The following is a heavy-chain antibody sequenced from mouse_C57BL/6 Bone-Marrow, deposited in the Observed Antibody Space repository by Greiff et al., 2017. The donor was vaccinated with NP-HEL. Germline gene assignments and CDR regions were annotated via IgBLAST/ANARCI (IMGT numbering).Heavy chain of an antibody. V-gene: IGHV1-66*01. Sequence: VKLQQSGPELVKPGASVKISCKASGYSFTSYYIHWVKQRPGQGLEWIGWIYPGSGNTKYNEKFKGKATLTADTSSSTAYMQLSSLTSEDSAVYYCARPRLLRDYAMDYWGQGTSVTVSS. CDR1: GYSFTSYY. CDR3: ARPRLLRDYAMDY. D-gene: IGHD2-3*01. CDR2: IYPGSGNT. J-gene: IGHJ4*01.